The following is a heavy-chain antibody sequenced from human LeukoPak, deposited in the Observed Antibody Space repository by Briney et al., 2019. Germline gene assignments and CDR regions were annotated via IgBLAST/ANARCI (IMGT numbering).Heavy chain of an antibody. D-gene: IGHD4-11*01. V-gene: IGHV1-8*01. CDR1: GYTFTSYD. CDR2: MNPNSGNT. CDR3: ARGRGNMTTGSAAFDI. J-gene: IGHJ3*02. Sequence: GASVKVSCKASGYTFTSYDINWVRQATGQGLEWMGWMNPNSGNTGYAKKFQGRVTMTRNTSINTAYMELSSLRSEDTAVYYCARGRGNMTTGSAAFDIWGQGTMVTVSS.